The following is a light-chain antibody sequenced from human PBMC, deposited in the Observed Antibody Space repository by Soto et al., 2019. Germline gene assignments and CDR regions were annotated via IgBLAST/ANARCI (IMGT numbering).Light chain of an antibody. CDR3: QSYDSSLPLV. CDR1: SFNIGAGYD. J-gene: IGLJ3*02. CDR2: GNS. V-gene: IGLV1-40*01. Sequence: QSVLTQPPSVSGAPGQRVTISCTGSSFNIGAGYDVHWYQQLPGTAPKLLIYGNSNRPSGVPDRFSGSKSGTSASLAITGLQAEDEGDYYCQSYDSSLPLVFGGGTKLTVL.